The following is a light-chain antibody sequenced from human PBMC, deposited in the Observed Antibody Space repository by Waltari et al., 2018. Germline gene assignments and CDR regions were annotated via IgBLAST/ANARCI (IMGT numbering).Light chain of an antibody. V-gene: IGKV1-17*01. Sequence: DIQMTQSPSSLSASVGARVTITCRASQGIRNDLGWCRQKPGKDPKRLVYAAFRLQSGVPSRFSGSGFVTEFTLTISSLQPEDFATYDCLQHNSYPQTFGQGTKVDIK. CDR2: AAF. J-gene: IGKJ1*01. CDR1: QGIRND. CDR3: LQHNSYPQT.